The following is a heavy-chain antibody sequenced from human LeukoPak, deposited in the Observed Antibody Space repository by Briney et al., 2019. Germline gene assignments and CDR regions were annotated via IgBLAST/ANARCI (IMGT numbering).Heavy chain of an antibody. CDR1: GFTFSNYA. J-gene: IGHJ4*02. CDR2: ITGSGAVT. CDR3: AKLWIGSSPRYFDY. Sequence: HPGGSLRLSCATSGFTFSNYAMGWVRQAPGKGLEWVSAITGSGAVTFYADSVKGRFTISRDNSKNSLYLQMHSLRAGDTAVYYCAKLWIGSSPRYFDYWGQGALVTVSS. D-gene: IGHD1-26*01. V-gene: IGHV3-23*01.